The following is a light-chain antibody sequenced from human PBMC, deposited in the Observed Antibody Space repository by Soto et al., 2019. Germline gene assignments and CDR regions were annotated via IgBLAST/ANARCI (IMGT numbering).Light chain of an antibody. CDR3: ASYTTSSTDV. J-gene: IGLJ1*01. CDR1: SSDVGGYSY. V-gene: IGLV2-14*01. Sequence: QSALTQPASVSGSPGQSIAISCTGTSSDVGGYSYVSWYQQQPGKAPKLVISDVSNRPSGVSDRFSGSKSGNTASLTISGLQTEDEADYYCASYTTSSTDVFGPGTKLTVL. CDR2: DVS.